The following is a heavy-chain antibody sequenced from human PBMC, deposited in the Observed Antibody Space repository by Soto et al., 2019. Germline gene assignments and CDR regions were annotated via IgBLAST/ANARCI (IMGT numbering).Heavy chain of an antibody. CDR2: IYPGDSDT. Sequence: GELKISCKGSGYSFTSYWIGWVRQMPGKGLEWMGIIYPGDSDTRYSPSFQGQVTISADKSISTAYLQWGSLKASDTASYYCARHAAITMVRGVIITQRRPYYYYGMDVWGQGTTVTVSS. V-gene: IGHV5-51*01. CDR3: ARHAAITMVRGVIITQRRPYYYYGMDV. D-gene: IGHD3-10*01. CDR1: GYSFTSYW. J-gene: IGHJ6*02.